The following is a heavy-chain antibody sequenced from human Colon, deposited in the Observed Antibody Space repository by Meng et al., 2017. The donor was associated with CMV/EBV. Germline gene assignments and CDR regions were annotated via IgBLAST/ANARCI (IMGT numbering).Heavy chain of an antibody. Sequence: GGSLRLSCTASGFTFSTYDFHWVRQPTGKGLEWVSSIGTVGDTYSIGSEKGRFMISREDAKNSVYLQRNGLRDGDTGLYYCARARSPTHFDYWGQGALVTVSS. CDR1: GFTFSTYD. CDR3: ARARSPTHFDY. CDR2: IGTVGDT. V-gene: IGHV3-13*01. J-gene: IGHJ4*02.